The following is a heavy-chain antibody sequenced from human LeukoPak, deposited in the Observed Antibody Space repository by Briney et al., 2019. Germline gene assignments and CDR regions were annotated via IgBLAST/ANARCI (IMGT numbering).Heavy chain of an antibody. D-gene: IGHD2-15*01. V-gene: IGHV3-23*01. J-gene: IGHJ4*02. Sequence: PGGSLRLSCAASGFTFSSYAMSWVRQAPGKGLEWVSGISGSGGNTYYAGSAKGRFTISRDNSKNTLYLQMNSLRAEDTAVYYCARDIVGVVAAHFDYWGQGTLVTVSS. CDR3: ARDIVGVVAAHFDY. CDR1: GFTFSSYA. CDR2: ISGSGGNT.